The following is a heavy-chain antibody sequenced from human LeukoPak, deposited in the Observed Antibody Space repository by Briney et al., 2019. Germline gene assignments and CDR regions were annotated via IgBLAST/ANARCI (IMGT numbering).Heavy chain of an antibody. CDR3: AKVVAGNIDYYFDY. CDR2: ISASGGST. V-gene: IGHV3-23*01. D-gene: IGHD2/OR15-2a*01. Sequence: GGSLRLSCAASGVTFSSSAMSWVRQVPGKGLEWVSGISASGGSTNYADSVRGRFTISRDNSKNTVYLQMRNLRVEHTAVYYCAKVVAGNIDYYFDYWGQGILVAVSS. CDR1: GVTFSSSA. J-gene: IGHJ4*02.